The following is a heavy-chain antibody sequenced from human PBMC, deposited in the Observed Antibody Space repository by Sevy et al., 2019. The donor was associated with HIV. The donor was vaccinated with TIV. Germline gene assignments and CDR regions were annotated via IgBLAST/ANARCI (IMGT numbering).Heavy chain of an antibody. CDR2: FDPEDGET. D-gene: IGHD3-22*01. CDR3: AVTKDYFDSSGSPFDY. Sequence: ASVKVSCKVSGYTLSEFSMHWVRQAPAKGLEWMGSFDPEDGETIYAQNFQGRITMTEDTSTATAYMERSSLRSEDTAVFYCAVTKDYFDSSGSPFDYWGQGTLVTVSS. V-gene: IGHV1-24*01. CDR1: GYTLSEFS. J-gene: IGHJ4*02.